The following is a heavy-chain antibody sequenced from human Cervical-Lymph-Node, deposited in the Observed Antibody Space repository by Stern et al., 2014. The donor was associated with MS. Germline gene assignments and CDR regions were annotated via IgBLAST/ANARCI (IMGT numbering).Heavy chain of an antibody. J-gene: IGHJ3*01. Sequence: QLVESGGGLVQPGRSLRLSCAASGFTFDDYVMHWVRQAPGKGLEWVSGISWNSGNIDYADSVKGRFTISRDNAKNSLYLQMDTLRAEDTALYYCAKDNGDAFDLWGRGTLVTVSS. CDR2: ISWNSGNI. CDR1: GFTFDDYV. V-gene: IGHV3-9*01. CDR3: AKDNGDAFDL.